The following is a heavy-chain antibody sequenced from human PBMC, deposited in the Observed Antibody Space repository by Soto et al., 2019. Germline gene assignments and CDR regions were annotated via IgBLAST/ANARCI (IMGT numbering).Heavy chain of an antibody. CDR2: IIPSFGAA. D-gene: IGHD5-18*01. Sequence: QVQLVQSGAEVKKPGSSVNVSCKASGGTFSNYAISWVRQAPGQGLECMGGIIPSFGAATYAQKFQGRVTITADESASTVYMELSSLSSEDTAIYYCARGGRTGYTFGKSDYWGHGPGVTVSS. J-gene: IGHJ4*01. V-gene: IGHV1-69*01. CDR3: ARGGRTGYTFGKSDY. CDR1: GGTFSNYA.